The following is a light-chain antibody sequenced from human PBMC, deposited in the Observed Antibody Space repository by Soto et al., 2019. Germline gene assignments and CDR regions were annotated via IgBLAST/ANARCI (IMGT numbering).Light chain of an antibody. Sequence: EIVLTQSPGTLSLSPGEKATLSCRASQSVSSNYLAWYQQRPGQAPRLLIFGASYRAAGIPDRFSGSGSGTDFILTISRLEPEDFAVYYCQHYGSSPPEFTFGPGTKVDSK. CDR2: GAS. CDR3: QHYGSSPPEFT. V-gene: IGKV3-20*01. CDR1: QSVSSNY. J-gene: IGKJ3*01.